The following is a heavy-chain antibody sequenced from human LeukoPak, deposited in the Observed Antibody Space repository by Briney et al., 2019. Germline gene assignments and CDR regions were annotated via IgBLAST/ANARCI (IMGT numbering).Heavy chain of an antibody. CDR3: AKNFGPIDSKLVGAVDY. D-gene: IGHD4-11*01. CDR1: GFTFSSYA. CDR2: ISYDGSNK. J-gene: IGHJ4*02. V-gene: IGHV3-30-3*02. Sequence: GGSLRLSCAASGFTFSSYAMHWVRQAPGKGLEWVAVISYDGSNKYYADSVKGRFTISRDNSKNTLYLQMNSLRPEDTAVYYCAKNFGPIDSKLVGAVDYWGQGTLVTVSS.